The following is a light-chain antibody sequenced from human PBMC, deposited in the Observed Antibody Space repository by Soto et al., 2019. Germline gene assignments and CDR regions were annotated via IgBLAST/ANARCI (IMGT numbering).Light chain of an antibody. J-gene: IGLJ3*02. V-gene: IGLV1-44*01. CDR1: TSNIGSNT. Sequence: QSVLTQPPSASGTPGQRVTISCSGSTSNIGSNTVNWYQQLPGTAPKLLIYYNNQRPSGVPDRFSGSKSVTSASLAISGLQSADEADYYCSSWDDSLTGSWVFGGGTKVTVL. CDR2: YNN. CDR3: SSWDDSLTGSWV.